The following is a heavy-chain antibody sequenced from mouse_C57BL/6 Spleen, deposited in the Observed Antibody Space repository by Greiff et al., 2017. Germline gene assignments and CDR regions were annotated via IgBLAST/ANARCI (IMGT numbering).Heavy chain of an antibody. CDR2: INPGSGGT. J-gene: IGHJ3*01. V-gene: IGHV1-54*01. CDR1: GYAFTNYL. CDR3: ARSTTVEGAWFAY. Sequence: QVQLQQSGAELVRPGTSVKVSCKASGYAFTNYLIEWVKQRPGQGLEWIGVINPGSGGTNYNEKFKGKATLTADKSSSTAYMQLSSLTSEDSAVYFCARSTTVEGAWFAYWGQGTLVTVSA. D-gene: IGHD1-1*01.